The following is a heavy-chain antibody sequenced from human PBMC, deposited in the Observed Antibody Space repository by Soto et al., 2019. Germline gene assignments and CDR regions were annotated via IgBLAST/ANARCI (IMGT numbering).Heavy chain of an antibody. D-gene: IGHD3-10*01. V-gene: IGHV4-31*03. CDR1: GGSISSGGYY. Sequence: QVQLQESGPGLVKPSQTLSLTCTVSGGSISSGGYYWSWIRQHPGKGLEWIGYIYYSGSTYYNPSLKSRVTISVDTSKNQFSLKLSSVTAADTAVYYCARDWLGTMVRGRAPLDPWGQGTLVTVSS. J-gene: IGHJ5*02. CDR3: ARDWLGTMVRGRAPLDP. CDR2: IYYSGST.